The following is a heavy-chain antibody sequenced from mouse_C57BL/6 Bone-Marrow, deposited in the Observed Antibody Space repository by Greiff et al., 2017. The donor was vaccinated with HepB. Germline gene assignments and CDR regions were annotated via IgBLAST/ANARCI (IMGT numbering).Heavy chain of an antibody. J-gene: IGHJ4*01. CDR1: GFTFSSYA. CDR3: ARDRTMDY. CDR2: ISDGGSYT. Sequence: EVQLVESGGGLVKPGGSLKLSCAASGFTFSSYALSWVRQPPEKRLEWVATISDGGSYTYYPDNVKGRFTISRDNAKNNLYLQISHLKSEDTAMYYCARDRTMDYWGQGTSVTVSS. V-gene: IGHV5-4*01.